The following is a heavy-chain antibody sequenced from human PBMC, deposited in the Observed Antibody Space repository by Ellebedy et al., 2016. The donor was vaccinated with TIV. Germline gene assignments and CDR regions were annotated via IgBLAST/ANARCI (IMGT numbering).Heavy chain of an antibody. CDR1: GDSISNYY. CDR2: IFHTGNT. D-gene: IGHD3-10*01. Sequence: SETLSLXXTVSGDSISNYYWSWIRQPPGKGLEWIGYIFHTGNTNYNPSLKSRVSISEDKSKNQFSLKLSSVTAADTAVYYCASRHKETATGSGYYYYGLDVWGQGISVSVS. V-gene: IGHV4-59*01. J-gene: IGHJ6*02. CDR3: ASRHKETATGSGYYYYGLDV.